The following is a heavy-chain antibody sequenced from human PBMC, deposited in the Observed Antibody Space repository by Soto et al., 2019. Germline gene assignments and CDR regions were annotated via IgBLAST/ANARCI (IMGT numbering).Heavy chain of an antibody. J-gene: IGHJ5*02. CDR3: ARGSYYDFWSGYIRYNWFDP. D-gene: IGHD3-3*01. Sequence: PGGSLRLSCAASGFTFSSYAMHWVRQAPGKGLEWVAVISYDGSNKYYADSVKGRFTISRDNSKNTLYLQMNSLRAEDTAVYYCARGSYYDFWSGYIRYNWFDPWGQGTLVTVSS. V-gene: IGHV3-30-3*01. CDR2: ISYDGSNK. CDR1: GFTFSSYA.